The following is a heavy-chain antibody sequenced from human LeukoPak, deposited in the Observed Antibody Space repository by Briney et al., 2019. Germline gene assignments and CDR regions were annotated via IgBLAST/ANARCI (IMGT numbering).Heavy chain of an antibody. V-gene: IGHV3-7*01. CDR1: GFTFSSYW. Sequence: GGSLRLSCAASGFTFSSYWMSWVRQAPGKGLEWVANIKQDGSEKYYVDSVKGRFTISRDNAKNSLYLQMNSLRAEDTAVYYCASEYYDFWSGYYNYMDVWGKGTTVTVSS. J-gene: IGHJ6*03. D-gene: IGHD3-3*01. CDR3: ASEYYDFWSGYYNYMDV. CDR2: IKQDGSEK.